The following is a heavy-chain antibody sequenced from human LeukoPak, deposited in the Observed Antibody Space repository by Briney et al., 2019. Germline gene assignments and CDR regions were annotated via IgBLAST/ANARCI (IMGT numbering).Heavy chain of an antibody. Sequence: GGPLSLSFEPSGFTFSSYWMNWVRKAPGKGLVWVSRINSDGSSTSYADSVKGRFTISRDNAKNTLYLQMNSLRAEDTAVYYCAVGGSPGYWGQGTLVTVSS. J-gene: IGHJ4*02. CDR3: AVGGSPGY. CDR2: INSDGSST. D-gene: IGHD2-15*01. V-gene: IGHV3-74*01. CDR1: GFTFSSYW.